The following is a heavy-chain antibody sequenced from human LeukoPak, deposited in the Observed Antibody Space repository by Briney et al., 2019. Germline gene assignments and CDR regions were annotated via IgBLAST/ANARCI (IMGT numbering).Heavy chain of an antibody. CDR3: AKDYDFWSGYYLDDY. CDR1: GSTFSSYG. J-gene: IGHJ4*02. Sequence: GRSLRLSCAASGSTFSSYGMHWVRQAPGKGLEWVAVISYDGSNKYYADSVKGRFTISRDNSKNTLYLQMNSLRAEDTAVYYCAKDYDFWSGYYLDDYWGQGTLVTVSS. CDR2: ISYDGSNK. D-gene: IGHD3-3*01. V-gene: IGHV3-30*18.